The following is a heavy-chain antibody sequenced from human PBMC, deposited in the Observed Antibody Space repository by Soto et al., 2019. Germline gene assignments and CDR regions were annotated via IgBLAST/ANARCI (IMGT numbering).Heavy chain of an antibody. Sequence: EVQLVESGGGLVQPGGSLRLSCAASGFTFSNHWMSWVRQAPGKGLEWVANIKVDGSDKYYVDSVKGRFTISRDNAKNSLYLQMDSLRVEDTAVYYCVRYGGAFDIWGQGTMVIVLS. J-gene: IGHJ3*02. CDR3: VRYGGAFDI. V-gene: IGHV3-7*01. CDR1: GFTFSNHW. CDR2: IKVDGSDK. D-gene: IGHD3-16*01.